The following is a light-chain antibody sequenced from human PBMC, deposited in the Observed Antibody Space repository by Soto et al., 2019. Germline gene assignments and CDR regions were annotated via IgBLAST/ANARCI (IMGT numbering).Light chain of an antibody. J-gene: IGLJ1*01. V-gene: IGLV2-11*01. CDR2: DVS. CDR1: SSDVGGCNY. CDR3: CSYAGSYTHV. Sequence: QSVLTQPRSVSGSPGQSVTISCTGTSSDVGGCNYVSWYQQHPGKAPKLMIYDVSKRPSGVPDRFSGSKSGNTASLTISGLQAEDEADYYCCSYAGSYTHVFGTGTKLTVL.